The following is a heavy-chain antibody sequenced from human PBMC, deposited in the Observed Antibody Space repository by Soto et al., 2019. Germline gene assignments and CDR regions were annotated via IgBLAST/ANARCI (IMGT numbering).Heavy chain of an antibody. D-gene: IGHD3-22*01. V-gene: IGHV4-59*01. Sequence: SETLSLTCTVSGGSISSYYWSWIRQPPGKGLERIGYIYYSGSTNYNPSLKSRVTISVDTSKNQFSLKLSSVTAADTAVYYCARALDYYDSSGYAFDIWGQGTMVT. CDR1: GGSISSYY. CDR2: IYYSGST. J-gene: IGHJ3*02. CDR3: ARALDYYDSSGYAFDI.